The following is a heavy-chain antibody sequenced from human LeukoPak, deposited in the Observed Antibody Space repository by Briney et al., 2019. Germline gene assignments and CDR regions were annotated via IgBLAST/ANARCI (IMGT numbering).Heavy chain of an antibody. CDR1: GGTFSSYA. D-gene: IGHD3-22*01. CDR3: ASGYDSSGYELDY. V-gene: IGHV1-69*05. CDR2: IIPIFGTA. J-gene: IGHJ4*02. Sequence: SVKVSRKASGGTFSSYAISWVRQAPGQGLEWMGGIIPIFGTANYAQKFQGRVTITTDESTSTAYMELSSLRSEDTAVYYCASGYDSSGYELDYWGQGTLVTVSS.